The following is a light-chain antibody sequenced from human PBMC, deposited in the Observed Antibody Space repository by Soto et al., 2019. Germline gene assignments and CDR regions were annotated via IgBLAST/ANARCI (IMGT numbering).Light chain of an antibody. Sequence: DIQMTQSPSSLSASVGDSVTITCRTSQTINKFLNWYQQKPGNAPKLLISAASSLQSGVPSRFSGSGSGTNYTLTISSLQREDFATYFCRQNYDTPWTFGQGTYVEVK. CDR1: QTINKF. CDR3: RQNYDTPWT. CDR2: AAS. J-gene: IGKJ1*01. V-gene: IGKV1-39*01.